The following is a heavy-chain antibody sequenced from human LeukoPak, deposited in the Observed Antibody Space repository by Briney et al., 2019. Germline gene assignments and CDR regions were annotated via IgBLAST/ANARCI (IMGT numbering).Heavy chain of an antibody. CDR1: GGSISSGSYY. D-gene: IGHD5-24*01. CDR2: IYTSGST. J-gene: IGHJ4*02. CDR3: AREMATRGYYFDY. V-gene: IGHV4-61*02. Sequence: SQTLSLTCTVSGGSISSGSYYWSWIRQPAGKGLEWIGRIYTSGSTNYNPSLKSRVTISVDTSKNQFSLKLSSVTAADTAVYYCAREMATRGYYFDYWGQGTLVTVSS.